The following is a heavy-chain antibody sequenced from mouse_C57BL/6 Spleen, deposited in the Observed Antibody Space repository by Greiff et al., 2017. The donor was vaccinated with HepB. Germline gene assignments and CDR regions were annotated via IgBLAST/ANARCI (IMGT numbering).Heavy chain of an antibody. CDR3: ARDVAGRGGYFDV. CDR1: GFTFTDYY. D-gene: IGHD1-1*01. V-gene: IGHV7-3*01. J-gene: IGHJ1*03. Sequence: EVKLMESGGGLVQPGGSLSLSCAASGFTFTDYYMSWVRQPPGKALEWLGFIRNKANGYTTEYSASVKGRFTISRDNSQSILYLQMNALRAEDSATYYCARDVAGRGGYFDVWGTGATVTVSS. CDR2: IRNKANGYTT.